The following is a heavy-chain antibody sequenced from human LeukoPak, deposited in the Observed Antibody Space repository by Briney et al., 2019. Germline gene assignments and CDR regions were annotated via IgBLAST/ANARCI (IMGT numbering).Heavy chain of an antibody. CDR1: GYTFTSYY. J-gene: IGHJ4*02. CDR2: INPSGGST. CDR3: ARDGLPSSGYEREPYYFDY. D-gene: IGHD5-12*01. Sequence: ASVKVSCKASGYTFTSYYMHWVRQAPGQGLEWMGIINPSGGSTSYALKFQGRVTMTRDTSTSTVYMELSSLRSEDTAVYYCARDGLPSSGYEREPYYFDYWGQGTLVTVSS. V-gene: IGHV1-46*01.